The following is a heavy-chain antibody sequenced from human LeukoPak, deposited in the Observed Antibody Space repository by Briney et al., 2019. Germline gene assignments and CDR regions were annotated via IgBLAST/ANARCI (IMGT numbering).Heavy chain of an antibody. CDR3: ARVGYYGVVRIFDY. J-gene: IGHJ4*02. CDR1: GGSISSGSYY. Sequence: PSETLSLTCTVSGGSISSGSYYGSWSRQPAGKGLEWIGRIYTSGSTNYNPSLKSRVTISVDTSKNQFSLKLSSVTAADTAVYYCARVGYYGVVRIFDYWGQGTLVTVSS. D-gene: IGHD3-10*01. V-gene: IGHV4-61*02. CDR2: IYTSGST.